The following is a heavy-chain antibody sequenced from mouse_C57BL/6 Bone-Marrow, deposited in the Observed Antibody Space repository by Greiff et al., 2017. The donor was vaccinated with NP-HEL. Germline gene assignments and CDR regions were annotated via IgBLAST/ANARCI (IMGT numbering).Heavy chain of an antibody. CDR1: GYAFSSSW. CDR3: AGVYDGYYGWAMDY. Sequence: QVQLQQSGPELVKPGASVKISCKASGYAFSSSWMNWVKQRPGKGLEWIGRIYPGDGDTNYNGKFKGKATLHADKSSSTAYMQLSSLTSDDSAVYFCAGVYDGYYGWAMDYWGQGTSVTVSS. CDR2: IYPGDGDT. J-gene: IGHJ4*01. D-gene: IGHD2-3*01. V-gene: IGHV1-82*01.